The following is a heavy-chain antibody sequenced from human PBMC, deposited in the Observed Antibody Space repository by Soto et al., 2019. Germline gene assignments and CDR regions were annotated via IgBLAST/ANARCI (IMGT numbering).Heavy chain of an antibody. D-gene: IGHD6-19*01. V-gene: IGHV3-11*01. CDR3: ESVRIEYRSPLNQDLDI. Sequence: AGGSXGLCCASSGFTFVDYVIALIRHAPGKGLEWVSYISNTSSIIQYAEYTERRFTISREKAKNSLYLQMKRMRAEDTAVYYCESVRIEYRSPLNQDLDIRGPATLV. CDR2: ISNTSSII. CDR1: GFTFVDYV. J-gene: IGHJ3*02.